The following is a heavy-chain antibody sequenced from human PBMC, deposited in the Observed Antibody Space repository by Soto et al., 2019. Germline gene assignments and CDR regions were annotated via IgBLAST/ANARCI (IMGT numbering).Heavy chain of an antibody. D-gene: IGHD3-3*01. J-gene: IGHJ4*02. CDR1: GFSFSAYG. V-gene: IGHV3-23*01. Sequence: EVQLLESGGGLVQPGGSLRLSCAASGFSFSAYGMTWVRQAPGKGLEWVSLISGRGGGTSYADSVRGRFTISRDNSKNTLYLQMNSLRGDDTAVYYCAKGGTLFGVFLDYWGQGTPVTVSS. CDR3: AKGGTLFGVFLDY. CDR2: ISGRGGGT.